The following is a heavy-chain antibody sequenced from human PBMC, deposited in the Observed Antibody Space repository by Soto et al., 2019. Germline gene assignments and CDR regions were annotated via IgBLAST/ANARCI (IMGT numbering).Heavy chain of an antibody. CDR2: ISYDGSNK. J-gene: IGHJ4*02. V-gene: IGHV3-30-3*01. D-gene: IGHD1-1*01. Sequence: QVQLVESGGGVVQPGRSLRLSCAVSRFTFSRYAMHWVRQAPGKGLEWVAVISYDGSNKYYADFVKGRFTISRDNSKNTLYLQMNSLRPEDTAVYYCAGEGHWTQNGVFDYWGQGTLVTVSS. CDR1: RFTFSRYA. CDR3: AGEGHWTQNGVFDY.